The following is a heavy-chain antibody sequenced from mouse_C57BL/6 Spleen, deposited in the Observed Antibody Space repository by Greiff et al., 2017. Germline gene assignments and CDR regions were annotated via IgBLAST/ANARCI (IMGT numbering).Heavy chain of an antibody. CDR3: SRVGYEPHYYAMDY. V-gene: IGHV1-42*01. J-gene: IGHJ4*01. CDR1: GYSFTGYY. Sequence: VQLKQSGPELVKPGASVKLSCKASGYSFTGYYMNWVKQSPEESLEWIGEINPSTGGTTYNQKFKAKATLTVAKSSSTAYMQLKSLTSEDSAVYYDSRVGYEPHYYAMDYWGQGTSVTVSS. CDR2: INPSTGGT. D-gene: IGHD2-2*01.